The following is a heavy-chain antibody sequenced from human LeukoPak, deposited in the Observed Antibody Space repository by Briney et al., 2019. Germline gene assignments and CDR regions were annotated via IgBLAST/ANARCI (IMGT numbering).Heavy chain of an antibody. CDR3: ARRGSFAGHIFWE. Sequence: PSETLSLTCTVPGGSISSSSYYWGWIRQSPWKGLEWVGSIYYTGTTYYSPSLKSRLTIFVDTSDNQCSLRMSSVTAANTPVYYCARRGSFAGHIFWEWGQGTQVTVSS. J-gene: IGHJ4*02. CDR1: GGSISSSSYY. D-gene: IGHD1-26*01. V-gene: IGHV4-39*01. CDR2: IYYTGTT.